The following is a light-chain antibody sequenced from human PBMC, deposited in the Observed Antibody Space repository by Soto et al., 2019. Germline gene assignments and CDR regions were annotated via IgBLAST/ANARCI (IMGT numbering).Light chain of an antibody. CDR3: SSYTNINTRACV. CDR2: EVT. J-gene: IGLJ1*01. CDR1: SGDIGSYNR. V-gene: IGLV2-14*01. Sequence: QPASVSGSPGQSITISCTGTSGDIGSYNRVSWYQQHPGKAPKLIIYEVTDRPSGVSNRFSGSKSGNTASLTISGLQAEDEAEYYCSSYTNINTRACVFGTGTKVTVL.